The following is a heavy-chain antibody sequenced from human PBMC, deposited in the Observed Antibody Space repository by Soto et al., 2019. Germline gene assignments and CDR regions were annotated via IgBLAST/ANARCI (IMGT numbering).Heavy chain of an antibody. Sequence: SETLSLTCTVSGGSISRYYWSWIRQPPGKGLEWIGYIYYDGTTSYSPSLKSRVTISVDTSNNQFSLRLSSVTAADTAVYYCARSGYSYGFGYYYDYWAQGTLVTVSS. J-gene: IGHJ4*02. CDR2: IYYDGTT. CDR3: ARSGYSYGFGYYYDY. CDR1: GGSISRYY. V-gene: IGHV4-59*01. D-gene: IGHD5-18*01.